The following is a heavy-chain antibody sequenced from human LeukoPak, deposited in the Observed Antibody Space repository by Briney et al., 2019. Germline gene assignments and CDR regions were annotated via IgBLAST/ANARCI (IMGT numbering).Heavy chain of an antibody. V-gene: IGHV1-18*01. CDR3: ARGGTFYYDSSAYY. Sequence: ASVKVSCKASGYTFTNYGISWVRQAPGHGLEWMGWISPYNGNIKNAQKVQGRVTLTTDTSTSTAYMELRRLRSDDTAVYYCARGGTFYYDSSAYYWGQGTLVTVSS. J-gene: IGHJ4*02. CDR2: ISPYNGNI. D-gene: IGHD3-22*01. CDR1: GYTFTNYG.